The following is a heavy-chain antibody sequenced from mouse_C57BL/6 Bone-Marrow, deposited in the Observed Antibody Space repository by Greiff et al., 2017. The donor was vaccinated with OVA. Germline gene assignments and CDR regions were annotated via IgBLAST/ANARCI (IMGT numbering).Heavy chain of an antibody. CDR3: ARLDGYWGYYAMDY. D-gene: IGHD2-3*01. CDR2: LYPYDSET. Sequence: QVQLKQSGAELVRPGSSVKLSCKASGYTFTSYWMDWVKQRPGQGLEWIGNLYPYDSETHYNQKFKDKATLTVDKSSSTAYMQLSSLTSEDSAVYYCARLDGYWGYYAMDYWGQGTSVTVSS. J-gene: IGHJ4*01. V-gene: IGHV1-61*01. CDR1: GYTFTSYW.